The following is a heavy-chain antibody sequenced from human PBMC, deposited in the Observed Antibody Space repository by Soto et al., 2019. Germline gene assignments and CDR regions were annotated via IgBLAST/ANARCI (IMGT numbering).Heavy chain of an antibody. J-gene: IGHJ5*02. CDR1: GFTFSNHK. D-gene: IGHD2-15*01. CDR3: ARGLLDWLDAATSYH. V-gene: IGHV3-21*01. Sequence: EVQLVESGGGLVKPGGSLRLSCAASGFTFSNHKMNWVRQDQGKGLDWVSSISSNSSYIDYADSVKGRFTISRANAKNALYLQMNNLRAEDTAVYYCARGLLDWLDAATSYHWGPGSLVSVSS. CDR2: ISSNSSYI.